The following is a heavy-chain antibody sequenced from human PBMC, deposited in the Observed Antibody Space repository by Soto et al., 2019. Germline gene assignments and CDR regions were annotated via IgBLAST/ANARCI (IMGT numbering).Heavy chain of an antibody. CDR2: INHSGST. Sequence: SETLSLTCAVYGGSFSGYYWSWVRQPPGKGLEWIGEINHSGSTNYNPSLKSRVTISVDTSKNQFSLKLSSVTAADTAVYYCAREGYCSSTSCEHSNRMSEYSQHWGQGTLVTVSS. CDR3: AREGYCSSTSCEHSNRMSEYSQH. CDR1: GGSFSGYY. J-gene: IGHJ1*01. V-gene: IGHV4-34*01. D-gene: IGHD2-2*01.